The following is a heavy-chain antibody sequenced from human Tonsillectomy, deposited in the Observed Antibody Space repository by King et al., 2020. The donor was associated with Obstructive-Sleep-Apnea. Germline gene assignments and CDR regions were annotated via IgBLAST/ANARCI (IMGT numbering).Heavy chain of an antibody. D-gene: IGHD6-19*01. CDR3: AKGIAVAGTWYYGMDV. CDR2: ISGSGGRT. V-gene: IGHV3-23*04. Sequence: DGQLVQSGGGLVQPGGSLRLSCAASGCTFSSYGMSWVRQAPGKGLEWVSAISGSGGRTYYADSVKGRFTISRDNSKTTLYLQMNSLRAEDTAVYYCAKGIAVAGTWYYGMDVWGQGTTVTVSS. CDR1: GCTFSSYG. J-gene: IGHJ6*02.